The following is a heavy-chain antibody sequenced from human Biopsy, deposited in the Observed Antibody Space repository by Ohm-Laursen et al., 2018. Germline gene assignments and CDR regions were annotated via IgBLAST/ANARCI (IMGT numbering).Heavy chain of an antibody. D-gene: IGHD3-3*01. CDR2: ISWQSATR. CDR1: GFSFQDYG. CDR3: VKDKDFRDAFDI. Sequence: SLRLSCAASGFSFQDYGMHWVRQAPGKGLEWVSSISWQSATRNYADSVKGRFAISRDNAKKSLYLEVDSLRDEDTALYYCVKDKDFRDAFDIWGQGTMVTVSS. J-gene: IGHJ3*02. V-gene: IGHV3-9*01.